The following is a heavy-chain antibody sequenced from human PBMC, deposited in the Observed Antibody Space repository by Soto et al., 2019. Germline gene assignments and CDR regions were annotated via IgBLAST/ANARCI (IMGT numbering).Heavy chain of an antibody. Sequence: EVQLVESGGGLVKPGGSLRLSCAASGFTFSNAWMSWVRQAPGKGLEWVGRIKSKTDGGTTDYAAPVKGRFTISRDDSKNTLYLQMNSLKTEDTAVYYCTTRYYDILTGYDPFDYWGQGTLVTVSS. D-gene: IGHD3-9*01. V-gene: IGHV3-15*01. J-gene: IGHJ4*02. CDR3: TTRYYDILTGYDPFDY. CDR2: IKSKTDGGTT. CDR1: GFTFSNAW.